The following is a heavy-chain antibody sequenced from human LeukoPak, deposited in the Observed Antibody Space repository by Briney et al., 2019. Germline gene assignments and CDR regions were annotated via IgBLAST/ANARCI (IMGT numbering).Heavy chain of an antibody. Sequence: GGSLRLSCTTSGFNFNNAWMNWVRQVPGKGLEWVSGISASGGSTYYADSVKGRFTISRDNSKNTLYLQMNSLRAEDTAVYYCAKDRLYDFWSGYPKYYFDYWGQGTLVTVSS. CDR1: GFNFNNAW. V-gene: IGHV3-23*01. CDR3: AKDRLYDFWSGYPKYYFDY. J-gene: IGHJ4*02. CDR2: ISASGGST. D-gene: IGHD3-3*01.